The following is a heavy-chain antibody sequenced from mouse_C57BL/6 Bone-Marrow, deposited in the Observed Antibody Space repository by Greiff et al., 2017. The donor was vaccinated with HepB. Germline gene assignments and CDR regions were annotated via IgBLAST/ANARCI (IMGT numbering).Heavy chain of an antibody. CDR3: ARGPTTVVAEYYFDY. J-gene: IGHJ2*01. Sequence: VQLQQSGAELARPGASVKLSCKASGYTFTSYGISWVKQRTGQGLEWIGEIYPRSGNTYYNEKFKGKATLTADKSSSTAYMELRSLTSEDSAVYFCARGPTTVVAEYYFDYWGQGTTLTVSS. CDR1: GYTFTSYG. V-gene: IGHV1-81*01. D-gene: IGHD1-1*01. CDR2: IYPRSGNT.